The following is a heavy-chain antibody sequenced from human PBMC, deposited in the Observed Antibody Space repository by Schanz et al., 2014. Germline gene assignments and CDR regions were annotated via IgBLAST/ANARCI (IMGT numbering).Heavy chain of an antibody. CDR3: ARPALWFGDNCFDP. J-gene: IGHJ5*02. CDR2: ISGSSRTI. Sequence: GQLVESGGGLIQPGGSLRLSCAASGFGFSSYSMNWVRQAPGKGLEWVSYISGSSRTIYYADSVKGRFTMSRDNAKNSVFLQMNSLRAEDTAVYYCARPALWFGDNCFDPWGQGTLVTVSS. CDR1: GFGFSSYS. D-gene: IGHD3-10*01. V-gene: IGHV3-48*01.